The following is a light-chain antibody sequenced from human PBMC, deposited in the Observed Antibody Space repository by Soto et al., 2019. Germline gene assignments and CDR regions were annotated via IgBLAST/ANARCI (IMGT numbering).Light chain of an antibody. Sequence: QSALTQPPSASGSPGQSVTISCTGTSSDVGGYNYVSWYQQHPGKAPKLMIYEVSKRPSGVPDRFSGSKSGNTASLTVSGLQAEDEADYYCISYAGEGVFGGGTKLTVL. CDR1: SSDVGGYNY. CDR3: ISYAGEGV. J-gene: IGLJ2*01. V-gene: IGLV2-8*01. CDR2: EVS.